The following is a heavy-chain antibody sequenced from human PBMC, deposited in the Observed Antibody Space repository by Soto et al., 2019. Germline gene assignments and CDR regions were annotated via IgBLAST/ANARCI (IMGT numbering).Heavy chain of an antibody. CDR2: ISSSGSTI. D-gene: IGHD3-10*01. CDR1: GFTFSDYY. V-gene: IGHV3-11*01. J-gene: IGHJ5*02. Sequence: PGGSLRLSCAASGFTFSDYYMSWIRQAPGKGLEWVSYISSSGSTIYYADSVKGRFTISRDNAKNSLYLQMNSLRAEDTAVYYCARVKYCELLWFGELPNWFDPWGQGTLVTV. CDR3: ARVKYCELLWFGELPNWFDP.